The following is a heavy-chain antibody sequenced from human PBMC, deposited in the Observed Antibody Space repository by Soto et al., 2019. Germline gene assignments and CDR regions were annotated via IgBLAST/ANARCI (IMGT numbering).Heavy chain of an antibody. CDR2: MYNSVTT. V-gene: IGHV4-31*03. D-gene: IGHD1-26*01. CDR1: GGFINSGGYF. J-gene: IGHJ4*02. CDR3: ARAKGMSCFDH. Sequence: PSETLSLTCTVSGGFINSGGYFWTWVRQNPGKGLEWIGYMYNSVTTYYTSSLKSRVNISGDTSKNQDSLRLSSVTAADTAVYCCARAKGMSCFDHWCQGTLVTVSS.